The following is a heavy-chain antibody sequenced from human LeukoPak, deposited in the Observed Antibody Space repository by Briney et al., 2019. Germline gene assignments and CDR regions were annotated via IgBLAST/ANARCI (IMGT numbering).Heavy chain of an antibody. V-gene: IGHV4-31*03. CDR2: IYYSGST. D-gene: IGHD3-22*01. CDR3: ARDQYYYDSSGYLPCYNWFDP. J-gene: IGHJ5*02. CDR1: GGSISSGGYY. Sequence: SETLSLTCTVSGGSISSGGYYWSWIRQHPGKGLEWIGYIYYSGSTYYNPSLKSRVTIPVDTSKNQFSLKLSSVTAADTAVYYCARDQYYYDSSGYLPCYNWFDPWGQGTLVTVSS.